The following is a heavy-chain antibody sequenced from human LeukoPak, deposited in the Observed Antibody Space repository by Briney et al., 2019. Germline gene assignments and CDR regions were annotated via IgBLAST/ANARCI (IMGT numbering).Heavy chain of an antibody. CDR2: ISYDGSNK. CDR3: ARDRGGSYFDY. V-gene: IGHV3-30-3*01. CDR1: GFTFSSYA. Sequence: GGSLRLSCAASGFTFSSYAMHWVRRAPGKGLEWVAVISYDGSNKYYADSVKGRFTISRDNSKNTLYLQMNSLRAEDTAVYYCARDRGGSYFDYWGQGTLVTVSS. D-gene: IGHD1-26*01. J-gene: IGHJ4*02.